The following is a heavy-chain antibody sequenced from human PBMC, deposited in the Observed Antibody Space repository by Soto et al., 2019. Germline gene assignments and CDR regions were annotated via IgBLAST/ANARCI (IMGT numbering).Heavy chain of an antibody. J-gene: IGHJ4*02. V-gene: IGHV3-15*01. CDR3: TTVWGKNIVVVQLGY. CDR1: GFTFSNAW. D-gene: IGHD2-2*01. CDR2: IKSKTDGGTT. Sequence: PGGSLRLSCAASGFTFSNAWISWVRQAPGKGLEWVGRIKSKTDGGTTDYAAPVKGRFTISRDDSKNTLYLQMNSLKTEDTAVYYCTTVWGKNIVVVQLGYWGQGTLVTVS.